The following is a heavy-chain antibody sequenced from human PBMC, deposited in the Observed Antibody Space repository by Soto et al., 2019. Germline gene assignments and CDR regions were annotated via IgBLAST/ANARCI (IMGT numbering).Heavy chain of an antibody. CDR3: AAVRRSGKDAFDI. Sequence: ASVKVSCKASGFTFTSSAMQWVRQARGQRLEWIGWIVVGSGNTNYAQKFQERVTITRDMSTSTAYMELSSLRSEDTAVYYCAAVRRSGKDAFDIWGQGTMVTVSS. V-gene: IGHV1-58*02. CDR1: GFTFTSSA. J-gene: IGHJ3*02. CDR2: IVVGSGNT. D-gene: IGHD3-10*01.